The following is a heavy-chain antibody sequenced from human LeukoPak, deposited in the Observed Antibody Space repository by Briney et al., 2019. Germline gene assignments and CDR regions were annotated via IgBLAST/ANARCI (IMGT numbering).Heavy chain of an antibody. CDR3: AGRPTGYSSGYIH. J-gene: IGHJ4*02. CDR1: GFTFSNYA. D-gene: IGHD5-18*01. V-gene: IGHV3-23*01. Sequence: PGGSLRLSCVASGFTFSNYAVSWVRQAPEKGLDWVSVISGSAHKIRYADSVKGRFTVSRDNSENIVYLQMNNLRVEDTAVYYCAGRPTGYSSGYIHWGQGTLVTVSS. CDR2: ISGSAHKI.